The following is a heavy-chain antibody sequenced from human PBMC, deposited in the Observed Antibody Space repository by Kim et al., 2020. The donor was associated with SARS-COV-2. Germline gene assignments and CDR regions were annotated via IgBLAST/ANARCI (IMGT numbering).Heavy chain of an antibody. CDR2: IYPGDSDT. CDR3: ARDPSVGATTDYFDY. Sequence: GESLKISCRGSGYSFNNYWIGWVRQMPGKGLEYMGIIYPGDSDTRYSPSFQGQVTISADKSISTAYLQWSSLKASDTAMYYCARDPSVGATTDYFDYWGQETLVSVSS. CDR1: GYSFNNYW. J-gene: IGHJ4*02. V-gene: IGHV5-51*01. D-gene: IGHD1-26*01.